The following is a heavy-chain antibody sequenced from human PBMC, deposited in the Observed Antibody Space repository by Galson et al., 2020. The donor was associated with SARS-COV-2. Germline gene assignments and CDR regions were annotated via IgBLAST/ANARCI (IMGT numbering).Heavy chain of an antibody. CDR3: AREGGSGWTDALDI. Sequence: SVKVSCKASGGTFSSYAISWVRQAPGQGLEWMGGIIPILGIANYAQKFQGRVTITADKFTRTAYMELSSLRSEDTAVYYCAREGGSGWTDALDIWGQGTMVTVSS. D-gene: IGHD6-19*01. V-gene: IGHV1-69*10. CDR1: GGTFSSYA. CDR2: IIPILGIA. J-gene: IGHJ3*02.